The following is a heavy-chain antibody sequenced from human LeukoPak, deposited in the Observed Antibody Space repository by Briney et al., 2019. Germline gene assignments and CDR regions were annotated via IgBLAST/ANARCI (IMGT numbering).Heavy chain of an antibody. CDR1: VGSISSGGYY. CDR2: ISAAGTT. CDR3: AKNGQSGFSFDP. Sequence: TLSLTCTVAVGSISSGGYYWSWIRQPPGKGLEWIAYISAAGTTFYNPSLKSRVTISADTSKNQFSLKLNSVTAADTAVYYCAKNGQSGFSFDPWGQGTLVTVSS. D-gene: IGHD3-3*01. J-gene: IGHJ5*02. V-gene: IGHV4-30-2*01.